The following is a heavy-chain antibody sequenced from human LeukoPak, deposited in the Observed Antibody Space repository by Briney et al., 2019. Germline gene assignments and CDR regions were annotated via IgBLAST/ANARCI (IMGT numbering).Heavy chain of an antibody. Sequence: GRSLRLSCAASGFTFSSYGMHWVRQAPGKGLEWVAVIWYDGSNKYYADSVKGRFTISRDNAKNSLYLQMNSLRAEDTAVYYCAREFYDFWSGPGTQDTRMDVWGQGTTVTVSS. V-gene: IGHV3-33*01. D-gene: IGHD3-3*01. CDR1: GFTFSSYG. CDR3: AREFYDFWSGPGTQDTRMDV. CDR2: IWYDGSNK. J-gene: IGHJ6*02.